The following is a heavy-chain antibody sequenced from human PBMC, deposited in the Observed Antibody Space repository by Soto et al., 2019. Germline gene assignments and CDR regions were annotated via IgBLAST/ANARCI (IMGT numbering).Heavy chain of an antibody. J-gene: IGHJ4*02. V-gene: IGHV1-18*01. Sequence: ASVKVSCKASGYTFSNYGVSWVRQAPGQRLEWMGWISAYTRNTNYAQKFQGRVTMTRNTSISTAYMELSSLRSEDTAVYYCARGQIYCSGGSCYGVYGFDYWGQGTLVTVSS. CDR1: GYTFSNYG. D-gene: IGHD2-15*01. CDR2: ISAYTRNT. CDR3: ARGQIYCSGGSCYGVYGFDY.